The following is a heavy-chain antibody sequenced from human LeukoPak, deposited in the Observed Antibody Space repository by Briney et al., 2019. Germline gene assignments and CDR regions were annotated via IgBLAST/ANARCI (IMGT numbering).Heavy chain of an antibody. CDR2: IYYSGST. Sequence: PSETLSLTCTVSGGSISSSSYYWGWIRQPPGKGLEWIGSIYYSGSTYYNPSLKSRVTISVDTSKNQFSLKLSSVTAADTAVYYCARSRPFDPWGQGTLVTVSS. CDR1: GGSISSSSYY. CDR3: ARSRPFDP. J-gene: IGHJ5*02. V-gene: IGHV4-39*07.